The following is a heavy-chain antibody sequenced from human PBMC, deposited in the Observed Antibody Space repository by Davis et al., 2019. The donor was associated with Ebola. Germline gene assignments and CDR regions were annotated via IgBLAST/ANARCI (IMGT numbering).Heavy chain of an antibody. Sequence: PGGSLRLSCAASGFTFSSYAMSWVRQAPGKGLEWVSAISGSGGSTYYADSVKGRFTISRDNSKNTLYLQMNSLRAEDTAVYYCAKDFFGFWSGIADFDPWGQGTLVTVSS. CDR3: AKDFFGFWSGIADFDP. V-gene: IGHV3-23*01. D-gene: IGHD3-3*01. CDR1: GFTFSSYA. CDR2: ISGSGGST. J-gene: IGHJ5*02.